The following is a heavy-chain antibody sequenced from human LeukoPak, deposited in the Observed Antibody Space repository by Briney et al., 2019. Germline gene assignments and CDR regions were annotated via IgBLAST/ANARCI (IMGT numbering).Heavy chain of an antibody. CDR1: GFTFSSYA. J-gene: IGHJ6*02. D-gene: IGHD3-22*01. V-gene: IGHV3-30-3*01. CDR2: ISYDGSNK. CDR3: ARVGYDSKVHYYGMDV. Sequence: GGSLRLSCAASGFTFSSYAMHWVRQAPGKGLEWVAVISYDGSNKYYADSVKGRFTISRDNSKDTLYLQMNSLRAEDTAVYYCARVGYDSKVHYYGMDVWGQGTTVTVSS.